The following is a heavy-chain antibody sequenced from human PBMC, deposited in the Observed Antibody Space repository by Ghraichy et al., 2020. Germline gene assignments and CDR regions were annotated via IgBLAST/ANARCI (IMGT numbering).Heavy chain of an antibody. CDR3: AEDLTMFAGARDV. D-gene: IGHD3-10*02. CDR1: GFKFEDYV. V-gene: IGHV3-9*01. CDR2: ISWNSGST. Sequence: LSLTCAASGFKFEDYVMHWVRQAPGKGLEWVSGISWNSGSTGYADSVKGRFTISRDNAKNSLFLQMNSLRSEDTALYYCAEDLTMFAGARDVWGQGTTVTVAS. J-gene: IGHJ6*02.